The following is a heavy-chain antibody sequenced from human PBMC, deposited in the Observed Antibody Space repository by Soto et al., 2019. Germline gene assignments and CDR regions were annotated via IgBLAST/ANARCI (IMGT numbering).Heavy chain of an antibody. D-gene: IGHD2-2*01. Sequence: SETLSLTCTVSGGSISSSSYYWGWIRQPPGKGLEWIGSIYYSGSTYYNPSLKSRVTISVDTSKNQFSLKLSSVTAADTAVYYCARQPTSHYDYWGQGTLVTVSS. J-gene: IGHJ4*02. CDR2: IYYSGST. V-gene: IGHV4-39*01. CDR1: GGSISSSSYY. CDR3: ARQPTSHYDY.